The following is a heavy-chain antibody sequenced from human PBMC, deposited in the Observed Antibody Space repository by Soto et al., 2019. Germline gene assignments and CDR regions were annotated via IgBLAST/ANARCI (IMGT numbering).Heavy chain of an antibody. V-gene: IGHV1-46*01. CDR2: INPSGGST. Sequence: ASVKVSCKASGYIFTSHYMHWVRQAPGQGLEWMGIINPSGGSTSYAQKFQGRVTMTRDTSTSTVYMELSSLRSEDTAVYYCARDRHAQISDYYYGRDVWGKRTTVTVSS. J-gene: IGHJ6*04. CDR3: ARDRHAQISDYYYGRDV. CDR1: GYIFTSHY. D-gene: IGHD2-2*01.